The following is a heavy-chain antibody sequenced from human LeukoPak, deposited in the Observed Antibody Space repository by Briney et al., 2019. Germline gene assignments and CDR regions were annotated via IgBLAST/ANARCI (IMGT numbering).Heavy chain of an antibody. CDR2: ISWNSGSI. V-gene: IGHV3-9*03. CDR1: GFTFYDYA. Sequence: GGSLRLSCAASGFTFYDYAMHWVRHAPGEGLEWVSGISWNSGSIAYADSVKGGFTISRDNAKNCLYLLKNSLRAEAMAFYYCAKVTYEFGFDYWGPGNLVTVSS. D-gene: IGHD3-10*01. CDR3: AKVTYEFGFDY. J-gene: IGHJ4*02.